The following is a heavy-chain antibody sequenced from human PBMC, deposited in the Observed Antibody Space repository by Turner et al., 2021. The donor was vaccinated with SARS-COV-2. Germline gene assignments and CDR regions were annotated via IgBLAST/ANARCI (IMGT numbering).Heavy chain of an antibody. D-gene: IGHD2-2*01. CDR1: GTFSSYS. CDR3: ARSGYCSSSSCYGYYYYMDV. J-gene: IGHJ6*03. Sequence: GTFSSYSIIWVRQAPGQGLEWMGRIIPILCSASYAQKFQGRVTITAETSTSTAYMELSSLRSEDTAVYYCARSGYCSSSSCYGYYYYMDVWGKGTTVTVSS. CDR2: IIPILCSA. V-gene: IGHV1-69*08.